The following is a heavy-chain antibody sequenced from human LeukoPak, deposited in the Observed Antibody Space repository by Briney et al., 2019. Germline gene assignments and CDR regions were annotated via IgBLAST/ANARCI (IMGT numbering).Heavy chain of an antibody. CDR2: IHPSGGST. J-gene: IGHJ6*03. D-gene: IGHD2-2*02. CDR3: ARVAAEVVGVPGAIDFGWLRRDYYYMDV. CDR1: GYTFTSYY. Sequence: ASVKLSCKASGYTFTSYYIHWLRRAPGEGLEWMGIIHPSGGSTIEAHKFHGRVTLTTYMYTSTVYMELRSQKSEDTAVYYCARVAAEVVGVPGAIDFGWLRRDYYYMDVWGKGTTVTVSS. V-gene: IGHV1-46*01.